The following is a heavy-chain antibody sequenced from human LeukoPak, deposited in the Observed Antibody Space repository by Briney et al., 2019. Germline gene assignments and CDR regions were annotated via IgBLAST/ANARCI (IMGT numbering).Heavy chain of an antibody. CDR1: GGSISSSSYY. V-gene: IGHV4-39*07. CDR3: ARTALTNVYDILTPKRMYYFDY. CDR2: IYYSGST. Sequence: SETLSLTCTVSGGSISSSSYYWGWIRQPPGKGLEWIGSIYYSGSTNYNPSLKSRVTISVDTSKNQFSLKLSSVTAADTAVYYCARTALTNVYDILTPKRMYYFDYWGQGTLVTVSS. D-gene: IGHD3-9*01. J-gene: IGHJ4*02.